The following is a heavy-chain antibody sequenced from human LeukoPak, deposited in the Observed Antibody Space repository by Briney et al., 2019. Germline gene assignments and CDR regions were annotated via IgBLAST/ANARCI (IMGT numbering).Heavy chain of an antibody. V-gene: IGHV1-8*03. D-gene: IGHD5-18*01. CDR3: ARGYSYGYGDFDY. CDR1: GYTFTSYD. CDR2: MNPNSGNT. Sequence: VASVKVSCKASGYTFTSYDINWVRQATGQGLEWMGWMNPNSGNTGYAQKFQGRVTITRNTSISTAYMELSSLRSEDTAVYYCARGYSYGYGDFDYWGQGTLVTVSS. J-gene: IGHJ4*02.